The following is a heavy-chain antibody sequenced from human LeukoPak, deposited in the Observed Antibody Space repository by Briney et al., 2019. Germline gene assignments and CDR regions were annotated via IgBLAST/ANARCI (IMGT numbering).Heavy chain of an antibody. CDR3: ARDAGSGYYHF. CDR2: INQDGFKK. V-gene: IGHV3-7*01. Sequence: GGSLRLSCAASGFTFSHYWMSWVRQAPGKGLEWVANINQDGFKKDYVDSVKGRFTISRDIAKNSLYLQMDSLRAEETALYYCARDAGSGYYHFWGQGTLVTVSS. J-gene: IGHJ4*02. D-gene: IGHD6-19*01. CDR1: GFTFSHYW.